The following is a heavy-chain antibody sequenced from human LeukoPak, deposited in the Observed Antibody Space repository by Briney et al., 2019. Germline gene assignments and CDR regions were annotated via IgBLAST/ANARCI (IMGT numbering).Heavy chain of an antibody. Sequence: PSETLSLTCAVYGGSFSGYYWSWIRQPPGKGLEWIGEINHSGSTNYNPSLKSRVTISVDTSKNQFSLKLSSVTAADTAVYYCARVSSNYLTLWFDPWGQGTLVTVSS. CDR3: ARVSSNYLTLWFDP. J-gene: IGHJ5*02. V-gene: IGHV4-34*01. CDR1: GGSFSGYY. D-gene: IGHD4-11*01. CDR2: INHSGST.